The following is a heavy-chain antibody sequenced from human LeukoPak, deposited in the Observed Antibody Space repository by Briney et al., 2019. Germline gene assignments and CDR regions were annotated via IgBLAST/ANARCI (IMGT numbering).Heavy chain of an antibody. D-gene: IGHD3-16*01. CDR3: ARGARGFDY. Sequence: GGSLRLSCAASGFTLSSHWMTWVRQAPGKGLECVANIKPDGSERHYVDSVKGRFTISRANAKNSLYLQVNSLRVEDTAVYYCARGARGFDYWGQGTLVTVSS. CDR1: GFTLSSHW. J-gene: IGHJ4*02. CDR2: IKPDGSER. V-gene: IGHV3-7*04.